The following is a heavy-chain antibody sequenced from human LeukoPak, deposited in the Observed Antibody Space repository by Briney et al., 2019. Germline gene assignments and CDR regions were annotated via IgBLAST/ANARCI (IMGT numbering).Heavy chain of an antibody. J-gene: IGHJ4*02. Sequence: SETLSLTCAVYGGPFGGYYWGWIRQPPGKGLEWIGEINHSGSTNYNPSLKSRVTISVDTSKNQFSLKLSSVTAADTAVYYCARAWGSYWGQGTLVTVSS. CDR3: ARAWGSY. V-gene: IGHV4-34*01. CDR1: GGPFGGYY. CDR2: INHSGST. D-gene: IGHD3-16*01.